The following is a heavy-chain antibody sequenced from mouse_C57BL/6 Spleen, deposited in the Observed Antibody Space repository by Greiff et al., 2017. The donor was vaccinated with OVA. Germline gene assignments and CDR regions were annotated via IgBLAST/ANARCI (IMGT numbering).Heavy chain of an antibody. CDR2: IYPGSGST. CDR1: GYTFTSYW. J-gene: IGHJ4*01. V-gene: IGHV1-55*01. Sequence: QVQLQQPGAELVKPGASVKMSCKASGYTFTSYWINWVKQRPGQGLEWIGDIYPGSGSTNYNEKFKSKATLTVDTSSSTAYMQLSSLTSEDSAVYDCANYCGSSYSRDRYDMDYWGQGTSVTVSS. D-gene: IGHD1-1*01. CDR3: ANYCGSSYSRDRYDMDY.